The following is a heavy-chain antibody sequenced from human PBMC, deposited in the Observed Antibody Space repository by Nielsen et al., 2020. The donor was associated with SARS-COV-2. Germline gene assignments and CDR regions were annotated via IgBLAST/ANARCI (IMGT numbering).Heavy chain of an antibody. V-gene: IGHV3-7*01. D-gene: IGHD4-17*01. J-gene: IGHJ4*02. CDR1: GFNFRGYW. CDR2: IKLDGSEK. CDR3: AKGGDYGDYYFDY. Sequence: GESLKISCVVSGFNFRGYWMTWVRQAPGKGLEWVGNIKLDGSEKYYVDSVKGRFTISRDNARNTLYLQMNSLRVEDTAVYYCAKGGDYGDYYFDYWGQGTVVTVSS.